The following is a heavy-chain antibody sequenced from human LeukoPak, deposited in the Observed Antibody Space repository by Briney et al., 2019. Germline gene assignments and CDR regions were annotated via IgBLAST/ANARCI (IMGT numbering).Heavy chain of an antibody. J-gene: IGHJ5*02. CDR2: ISGSGGST. CDR3: AKAFRLPAAGFDP. Sequence: GGSLRLSCAAAGFTFSIYATSWVRQAPGKGLEWVSAISGSGGSTYYADSVKGRFTISRDNSKNTLYLQMNSLRAEDTAVYYCAKAFRLPAAGFDPWGQGTLVTVSS. CDR1: GFTFSIYA. V-gene: IGHV3-23*01. D-gene: IGHD2-2*01.